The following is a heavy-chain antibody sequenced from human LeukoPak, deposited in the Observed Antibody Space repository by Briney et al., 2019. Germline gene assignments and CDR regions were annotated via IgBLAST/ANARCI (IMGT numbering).Heavy chain of an antibody. CDR3: AGTYTYYYYYYMHV. D-gene: IGHD2-2*02. J-gene: IGHJ6*03. CDR1: GGSISSYY. Sequence: PSETLSLTCTVSGGSISSYYWSWIRQPPGKGLEWIGCISYSGSTNYNPSLKSRVTISLDTSKNQFSLKLSSVTAADTAVYYCAGTYTYYYYYYMHVWGKGTTVTISS. CDR2: ISYSGST. V-gene: IGHV4-59*01.